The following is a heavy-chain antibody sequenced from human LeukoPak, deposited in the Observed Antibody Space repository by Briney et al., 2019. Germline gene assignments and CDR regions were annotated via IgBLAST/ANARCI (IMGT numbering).Heavy chain of an antibody. V-gene: IGHV3-48*02. CDR2: ISSSSSTI. CDR3: ARDRRYCSGGSCYSYY. J-gene: IGHJ4*02. CDR1: GFTFSSYS. D-gene: IGHD2-15*01. Sequence: GGSLRLSCAASGFTFSSYSMNWVRQAPGKGLEWVSYISSSSSTIYYADSVKGRFTISRDNAKNSLYLQMNSLRDEDTAVCYCARDRRYCSGGSCYSYYWGQGTLVTVSS.